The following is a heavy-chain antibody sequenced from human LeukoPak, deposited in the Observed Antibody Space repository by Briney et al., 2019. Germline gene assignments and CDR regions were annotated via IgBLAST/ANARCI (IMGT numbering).Heavy chain of an antibody. J-gene: IGHJ3*02. D-gene: IGHD2-2*01. Sequence: PGGSLRLSCAASGFTFSTNDMSWVRQAPGKGLEWVSAISTLDGSTYYADSVKGRFTISRDNSKNTLYLQMSSLRAEDTAIYYCAKVLVGVTAAISDAFDIWGHGTMVTVSS. CDR1: GFTFSTND. CDR3: AKVLVGVTAAISDAFDI. V-gene: IGHV3-23*01. CDR2: ISTLDGST.